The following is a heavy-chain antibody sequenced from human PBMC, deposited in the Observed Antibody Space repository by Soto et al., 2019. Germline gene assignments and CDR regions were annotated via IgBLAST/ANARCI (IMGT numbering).Heavy chain of an antibody. J-gene: IGHJ3*02. CDR2: IYPGDSDT. CDR3: VRGYSFGFNAFDI. Sequence: VSLMISCQVSGYAFNTYWIRWVRQMPGRGLEWMGIIYPGDSDTRYSPSFQGQVIISADKFVTTAFLQWSSLKASDSGIYYCVRGYSFGFNAFDIWGRGTMVTVSS. D-gene: IGHD5-18*01. V-gene: IGHV5-51*01. CDR1: GYAFNTYW.